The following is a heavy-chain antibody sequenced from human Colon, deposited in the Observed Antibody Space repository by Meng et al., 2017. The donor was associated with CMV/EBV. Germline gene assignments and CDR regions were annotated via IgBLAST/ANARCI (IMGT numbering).Heavy chain of an antibody. CDR1: GFTFNSYG. V-gene: IGHV3-33*01. CDR3: ARAPVIYCSGGSCYAYYYGMDV. Sequence: GESLKISCAASGFTFNSYGMHWVRQAPGKGLEGVAFIWYDGSNKYYADSVKGRFTISRDNSKNTLYLQMNSLRAEDTAVYYCARAPVIYCSGGSCYAYYYGMDVWGQGTTVTVSS. J-gene: IGHJ6*02. CDR2: IWYDGSNK. D-gene: IGHD2-15*01.